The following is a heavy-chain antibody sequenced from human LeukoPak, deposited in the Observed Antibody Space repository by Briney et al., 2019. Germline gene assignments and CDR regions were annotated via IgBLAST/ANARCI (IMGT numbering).Heavy chain of an antibody. J-gene: IGHJ4*02. Sequence: GGSLRLSCAASGFTFSSYSMSWVRQAPGQGLEWVSSISSSSGYTYYADTVKGGFTISRDNAKNSLYLQMHRLSAEDTAVYYCARDEMLEMATTVWGQGPLVTVSS. V-gene: IGHV3-21*01. CDR3: ARDEMLEMATTV. CDR1: GFTFSSYS. CDR2: ISSSSGYT. D-gene: IGHD5-24*01.